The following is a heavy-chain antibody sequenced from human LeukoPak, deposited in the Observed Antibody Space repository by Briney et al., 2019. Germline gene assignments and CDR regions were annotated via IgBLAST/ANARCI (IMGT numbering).Heavy chain of an antibody. D-gene: IGHD3-22*01. Sequence: SQTLSLTCTVSGGSISSGEYYWSWIRQPPGKGLEWIGYIYDSGSTNYNPSLKSRVTISVDTSKNQFSLKLSSVTAADTAVYYCARSTYYYDSSGYYYFDYWGQGTLITVSS. J-gene: IGHJ4*02. CDR1: GGSISSGEYY. V-gene: IGHV4-61*08. CDR3: ARSTYYYDSSGYYYFDY. CDR2: IYDSGST.